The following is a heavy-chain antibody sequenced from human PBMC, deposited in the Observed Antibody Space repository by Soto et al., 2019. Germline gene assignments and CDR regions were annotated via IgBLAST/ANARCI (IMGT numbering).Heavy chain of an antibody. J-gene: IGHJ4*02. CDR1: GGSISSYY. CDR2: ISYSGST. CDR3: ASFDLRSGSYYNEGTVPDY. Sequence: SETLSLTCTVSGGSISSYYWSWIRQPPGKGLEWIGYISYSGSTNYNPSLKSRVTISVGTSKNQFSLRLSSVTAADTAVYYCASFDLRSGSYYNEGTVPDYWGQGTLVTVSS. V-gene: IGHV4-59*01. D-gene: IGHD3-10*01.